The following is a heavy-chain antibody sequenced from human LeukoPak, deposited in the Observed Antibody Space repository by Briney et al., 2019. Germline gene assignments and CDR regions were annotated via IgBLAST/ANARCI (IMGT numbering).Heavy chain of an antibody. V-gene: IGHV3-66*01. J-gene: IGHJ4*01. D-gene: IGHD5/OR15-5a*01. CDR2: IYSSGGT. CDR1: GVTMRDND. CDR3: AKRPLSSCN. Sequence: GGSLRLSCALSGVTMRDNDMTWVRRAPGKGLEWASLIYSSGGTSYADSVKGRFTTSKDNSKNTLYLQMNSLRAEDTAVYYCAKRPLSSCNWGLGTLVTVSS.